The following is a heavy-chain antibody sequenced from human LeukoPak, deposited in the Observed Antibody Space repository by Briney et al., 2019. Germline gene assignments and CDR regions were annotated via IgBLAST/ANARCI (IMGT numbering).Heavy chain of an antibody. CDR2: IIPIFGTA. Sequence: SVKVSCKASGGTFSSYAISWVRQAPGQGLEWMGGIIPIFGTANYVQKFQGRVTITADESTSTAYMELSSLRSEDTAVYYCARYDFWSGYPTAYKWFDPWGQGTLVTVSS. CDR1: GGTFSSYA. J-gene: IGHJ5*02. D-gene: IGHD3-3*01. V-gene: IGHV1-69*13. CDR3: ARYDFWSGYPTAYKWFDP.